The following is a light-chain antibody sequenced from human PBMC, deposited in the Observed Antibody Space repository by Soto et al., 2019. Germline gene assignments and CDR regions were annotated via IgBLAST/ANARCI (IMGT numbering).Light chain of an antibody. V-gene: IGKV1-39*01. CDR3: QLSYSSPHET. Sequence: DIQMTQSTSSLSASVGDRITITCRASQITRTYLHWYQQRPGKAPNLLIYAASSLHTDVPSRFSGSGSGTDFTLNISSLQPADFATYSYQLSYSSPHETFVGGTK. CDR2: AAS. CDR1: QITRTY. J-gene: IGKJ4*01.